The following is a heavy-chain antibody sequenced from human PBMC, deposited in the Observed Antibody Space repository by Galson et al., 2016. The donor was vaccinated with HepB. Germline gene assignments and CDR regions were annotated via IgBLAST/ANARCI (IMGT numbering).Heavy chain of an antibody. CDR3: GREKVVADDAFVI. V-gene: IGHV3-49*03. J-gene: IGHJ3*02. Sequence: LSCAGSGFTFGDHAMSWFRQAPGKGLEWVGFIRSKGYGGTTEYAASVKGRFTISRDDSKNIAHMQMNSFKTEDTAVYFCGREKVVADDAFVIWGQGTMFTVSS. D-gene: IGHD3-22*01. CDR2: IRSKGYGGTT. CDR1: GFTFGDHA.